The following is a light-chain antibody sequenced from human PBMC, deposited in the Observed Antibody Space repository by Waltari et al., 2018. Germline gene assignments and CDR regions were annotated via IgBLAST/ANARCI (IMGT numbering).Light chain of an antibody. V-gene: IGLV2-8*01. CDR3: SSYAGTNNVV. J-gene: IGLJ2*01. Sequence: QSALTQPPSASGSPGQSVTISCTATSSDVGGFNYVSWYQQHPGKAPTLMIYEVSKRPSGVPDRFAGSKSGNTASLTVSGLQAEDEGDYYCSSYAGTNNVVFGGGTKLTVL. CDR1: SSDVGGFNY. CDR2: EVS.